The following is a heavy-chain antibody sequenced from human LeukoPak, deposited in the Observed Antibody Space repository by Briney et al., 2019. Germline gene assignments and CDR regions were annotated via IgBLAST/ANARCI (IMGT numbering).Heavy chain of an antibody. Sequence: SETLSLTCAVYGVSLNHYYWTWIRQPPGKGLEWIGEINHPGTTNYNPSLKSRVTTSIDTSKSQFSLKVNSVTAADTAIYYCAMLLYHSGRPGPWGQGTLVTVSS. CDR1: GVSLNHYY. D-gene: IGHD2/OR15-2a*01. J-gene: IGHJ5*02. CDR2: INHPGTT. CDR3: AMLLYHSGRPGP. V-gene: IGHV4-34*01.